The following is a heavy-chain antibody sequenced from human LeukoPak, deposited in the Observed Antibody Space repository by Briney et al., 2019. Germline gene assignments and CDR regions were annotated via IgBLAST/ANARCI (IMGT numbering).Heavy chain of an antibody. V-gene: IGHV4-34*01. CDR3: ARGLYHLSTYSSSFCVYFDY. J-gene: IGHJ4*02. D-gene: IGHD6-13*01. CDR2: INHSGST. Sequence: KPSETLSLTCAVYGGSFSGYYWSWIRQPPGKGLEWIGEINHSGSTNYNPSLKSRVTISVDTSKNQFSLKLSSVTAADTAVYYCARGLYHLSTYSSSFCVYFDYWGQGTLVTVSS. CDR1: GGSFSGYY.